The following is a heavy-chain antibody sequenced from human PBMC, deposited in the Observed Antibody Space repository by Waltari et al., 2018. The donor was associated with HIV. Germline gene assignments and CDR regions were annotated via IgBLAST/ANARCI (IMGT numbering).Heavy chain of an antibody. CDR2: TYDNGNT. V-gene: IGHV4-30-2*01. J-gene: IGHJ6*02. CDR1: GRSISGGGSS. D-gene: IGHD3-22*01. Sequence: QLQLQESGSGLEKPSQTLSLTCTVSGRSISGGGSSWNWIRQPLGKGLEWIGYTYDNGNTYYNPSFKSRVTISLDRAKNYVSLNLSSATAADAAVYYCARSTYDSSAYRYGMDVWGQGTTVTVSS. CDR3: ARSTYDSSAYRYGMDV.